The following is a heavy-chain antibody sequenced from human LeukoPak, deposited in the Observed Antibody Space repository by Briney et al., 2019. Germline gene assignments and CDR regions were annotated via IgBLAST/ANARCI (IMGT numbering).Heavy chain of an antibody. Sequence: GASLRLSCVASGFTFSSYAVSWVRQAPGKGLEWVSAISGSGGSTYYADSVKGRFTISRDNSKNTLYLQMNSLRAEDTAVYYCAKRGVGAQEFDYWGQGTLVTVSS. V-gene: IGHV3-23*01. CDR3: AKRGVGAQEFDY. CDR1: GFTFSSYA. D-gene: IGHD1-26*01. J-gene: IGHJ4*02. CDR2: ISGSGGST.